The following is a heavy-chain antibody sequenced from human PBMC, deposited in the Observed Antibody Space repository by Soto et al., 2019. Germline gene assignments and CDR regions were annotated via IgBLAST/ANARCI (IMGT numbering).Heavy chain of an antibody. CDR1: GFTFSSYS. J-gene: IGHJ4*02. V-gene: IGHV3-48*02. CDR3: ARGGQAGGGYGDY. CDR2: ISSSSSTI. D-gene: IGHD5-12*01. Sequence: VQLVESGGGLIQPGGSLRLSCAASGFTFSSYSMNWVRHAPGKRLEWLSYISSSSSTIYYADSVKGRFTISRDNAKNSLYLQMNSLRDEDTAVYYCARGGQAGGGYGDYWGQGTLVTVSS.